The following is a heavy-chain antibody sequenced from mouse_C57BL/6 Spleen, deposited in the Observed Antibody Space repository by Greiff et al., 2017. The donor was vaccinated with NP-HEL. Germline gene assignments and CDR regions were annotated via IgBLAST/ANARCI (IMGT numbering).Heavy chain of an antibody. CDR3: ARQDYDGFWFAY. CDR2: INPYNGGT. CDR1: GYTFTDYY. D-gene: IGHD2-4*01. Sequence: EVQLQQSGPVLVKPGASVKMSCKASGYTFTDYYMNWVKQSHGKSLEWIGVINPYNGGTSYNQKFKGKATLTVDKSSSTAYMELNSLTSEDSAVYYCARQDYDGFWFAYWGQGTLVTVSA. V-gene: IGHV1-19*01. J-gene: IGHJ3*01.